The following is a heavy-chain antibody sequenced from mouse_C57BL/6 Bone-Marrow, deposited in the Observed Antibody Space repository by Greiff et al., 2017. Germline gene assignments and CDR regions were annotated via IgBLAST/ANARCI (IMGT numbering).Heavy chain of an antibody. CDR3: ARRDYGSSYRWYFDV. Sequence: EVQWVESGGGLVQPGGSLKLSCAASGFTFSDYYMYWVRQTPEKRLEWVAYISNGGGSTYYPDTVKGRFTISRDNAKNTLYLQMSRLKSEDTAMYYCARRDYGSSYRWYFDVWGTGTTVTVSS. CDR1: GFTFSDYY. J-gene: IGHJ1*03. CDR2: ISNGGGST. D-gene: IGHD1-1*01. V-gene: IGHV5-12*01.